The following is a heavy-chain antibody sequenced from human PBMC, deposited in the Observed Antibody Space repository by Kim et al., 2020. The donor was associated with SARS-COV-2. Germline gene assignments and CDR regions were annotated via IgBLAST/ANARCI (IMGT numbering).Heavy chain of an antibody. J-gene: IGHJ2*01. Sequence: SETLSLTCTASGGSISTYYWNWIRQSPQKGLEWIGFISYSGSTNYNPSLKSRVAISVDSSKNQFSLNLSSVTAADTAVYYCARGGVKQWLGLWGRGTLVT. CDR1: GGSISTYY. CDR2: ISYSGST. D-gene: IGHD6-19*01. V-gene: IGHV4-59*13. CDR3: ARGGVKQWLGL.